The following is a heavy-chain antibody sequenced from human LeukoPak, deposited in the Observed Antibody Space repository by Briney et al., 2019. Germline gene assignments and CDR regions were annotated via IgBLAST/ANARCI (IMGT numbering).Heavy chain of an antibody. Sequence: SETLSLTCAVYGGSFSGYYWSWIRQPPGKGLEWIGEINHSGSTNYNPSLKSRVTISVDTSKNQFSLKLSSVTAADTAVYYCARAGSSPRGGYFDYWGQGTLVTVSS. J-gene: IGHJ4*02. CDR2: INHSGST. V-gene: IGHV4-34*01. D-gene: IGHD2-15*01. CDR3: ARAGSSPRGGYFDY. CDR1: GGSFSGYY.